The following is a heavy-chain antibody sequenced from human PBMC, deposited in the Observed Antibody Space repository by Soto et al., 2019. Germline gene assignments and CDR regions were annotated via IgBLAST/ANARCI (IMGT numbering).Heavy chain of an antibody. CDR1: GGSISSSSYY. Sequence: SETLSLTCTVSGGSISSSSYYWGWIGQPPGKGLEWIGSIYYSGSTYYNPSLKSRVTISVDTSKNQFSLKLSSVTAADTAVYYCARVLFPDYDFWSGYPPNWFDLWGQGTLVTVSS. CDR3: ARVLFPDYDFWSGYPPNWFDL. J-gene: IGHJ5*02. V-gene: IGHV4-39*07. CDR2: IYYSGST. D-gene: IGHD3-3*01.